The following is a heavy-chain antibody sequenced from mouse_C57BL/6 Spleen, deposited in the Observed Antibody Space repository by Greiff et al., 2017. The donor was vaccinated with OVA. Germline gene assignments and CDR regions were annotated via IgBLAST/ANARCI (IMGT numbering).Heavy chain of an antibody. J-gene: IGHJ4*01. V-gene: IGHV1-69*01. CDR1: GYTFTSYW. CDR2: IDPSDSYT. Sequence: QVQLQQSGAELVMPGASVKLSCKASGYTFTSYWMHWVKQRPGQGLEWIGEIDPSDSYTNYNQKFKGKSTLTVDKSSSTAYMQLSSLTSEDSAVYYCARRERRYRRYAMDYWGQGTSVTVSS. D-gene: IGHD2-12*01. CDR3: ARRERRYRRYAMDY.